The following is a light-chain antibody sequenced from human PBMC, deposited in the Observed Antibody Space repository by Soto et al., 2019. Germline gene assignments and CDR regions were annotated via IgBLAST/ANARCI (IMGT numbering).Light chain of an antibody. CDR2: EVS. Sequence: QSALTQPRSVSGSPGQSVTISCTGNSSDVGGYNFVSWYQQHPGKAPKLMIYEVSKRPSGVPDLFSGSKSGNTSCLTISGLQAEDEADYYCCSYAGSYTWVFGGGTKVTVL. J-gene: IGLJ3*02. V-gene: IGLV2-11*01. CDR1: SSDVGGYNF. CDR3: CSYAGSYTWV.